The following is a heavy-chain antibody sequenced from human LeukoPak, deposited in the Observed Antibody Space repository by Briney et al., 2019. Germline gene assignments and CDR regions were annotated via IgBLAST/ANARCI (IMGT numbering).Heavy chain of an antibody. J-gene: IGHJ5*02. D-gene: IGHD3-10*01. Sequence: SQTLSLTCTVSGGSISRGDYYWRWLPQPPGTGREWIGYIYYSGCTYYNPSLKSRVTISVDTSKNQFSLKLSSVTAADTAVYYCARSTITMVRGVIIPNWFDHWGQGTLVTVSS. V-gene: IGHV4-30-4*01. CDR1: GGSISRGDYY. CDR3: ARSTITMVRGVIIPNWFDH. CDR2: IYYSGCT.